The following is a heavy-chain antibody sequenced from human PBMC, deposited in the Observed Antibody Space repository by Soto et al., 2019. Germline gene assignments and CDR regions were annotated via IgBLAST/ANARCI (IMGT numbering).Heavy chain of an antibody. CDR1: GFTFSSYA. Sequence: QSGGSLRLSCAASGFTFSSYAMSWVRQAPGKGLEWVSAISGSGGSTYYADSVKGRFTISRDNSKNTLYLQMNSLRAEGTAVYYCAKDSGYDSYYYYGKDVWGQGTTVTVSS. J-gene: IGHJ6*02. V-gene: IGHV3-23*01. CDR3: AKDSGYDSYYYYGKDV. CDR2: ISGSGGST. D-gene: IGHD5-12*01.